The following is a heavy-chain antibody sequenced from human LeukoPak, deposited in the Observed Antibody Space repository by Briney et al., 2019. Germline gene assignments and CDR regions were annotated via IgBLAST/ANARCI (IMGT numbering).Heavy chain of an antibody. CDR2: ISSSGSTI. V-gene: IGHV3-48*03. Sequence: PGGSLRLSCAASGFTFSTYEMNWVRQAPGKGLEWVSYISSSGSTIYYADSVKGRFTISRDNAKNSLYLQMNSLRAEDTAVYYCASWTFGRYYYDSSGYPCWGQGTLVTVSS. CDR3: ASWTFGRYYYDSSGYPC. D-gene: IGHD3-22*01. J-gene: IGHJ4*02. CDR1: GFTFSTYE.